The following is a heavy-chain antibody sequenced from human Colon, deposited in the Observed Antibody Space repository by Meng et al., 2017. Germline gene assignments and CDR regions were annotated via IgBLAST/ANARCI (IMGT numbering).Heavy chain of an antibody. CDR1: GGSSSSYNW. V-gene: IGHV4-4*02. J-gene: IGHJ4*02. Sequence: QLQASGPGMVEPSGPLSLTGAVSGGSSSSYNWRSWVHPPPRKVLEWIGKIDLGGTPYYHPSIESRVIMSLDKTKNQLSQRRSFVAAADTAVYYGARHGGWHFDYWGQGALVTVSS. CDR2: IDLGGTP. CDR3: ARHGGWHFDY. D-gene: IGHD6-19*01.